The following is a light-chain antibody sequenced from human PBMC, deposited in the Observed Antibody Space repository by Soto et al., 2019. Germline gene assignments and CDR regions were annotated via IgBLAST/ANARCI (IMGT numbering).Light chain of an antibody. V-gene: IGKV3-15*01. CDR1: QSVSSN. Sequence: EIVMTQSPATLSVSPGERATVSCRASQSVSSNLAWYQQKPGQAPRLLIYGASTRATGIPARFSGSGSGTEFTLTISNLQSEDFAVYYCQQYSNRWTFGQGTKVEIK. CDR3: QQYSNRWT. J-gene: IGKJ1*01. CDR2: GAS.